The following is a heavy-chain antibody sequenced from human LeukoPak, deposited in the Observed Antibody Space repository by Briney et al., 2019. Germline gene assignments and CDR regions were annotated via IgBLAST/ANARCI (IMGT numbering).Heavy chain of an antibody. CDR3: AAVSTKTYYYGLDV. Sequence: GGSLRLSCAASGFTFSSSAMSWVRQAPGKGLEWVSAISNNGGYTYYADSVQGRFTISRDNSKSTLCLQMNSLRAEDTAVYYCAAVSTKTYYYGLDVWGQGTTVTVSS. J-gene: IGHJ6*02. D-gene: IGHD4-17*01. V-gene: IGHV3-23*01. CDR1: GFTFSSSA. CDR2: ISNNGGYT.